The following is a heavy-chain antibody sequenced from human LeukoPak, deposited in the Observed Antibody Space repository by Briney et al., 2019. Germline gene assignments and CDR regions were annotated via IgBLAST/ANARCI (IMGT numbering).Heavy chain of an antibody. J-gene: IGHJ4*02. CDR3: ARVGALYSSSWYADY. D-gene: IGHD6-13*01. Sequence: ASVKVSCKASGYTFTSYGISWVRQAPGQGLEWMGWISAYNGNTNYAQKLQGRVTMTTDTSTSTAYMELRSLRSDDTAVYYCARVGALYSSSWYADYWGQGTLVTVSS. CDR2: ISAYNGNT. CDR1: GYTFTSYG. V-gene: IGHV1-18*01.